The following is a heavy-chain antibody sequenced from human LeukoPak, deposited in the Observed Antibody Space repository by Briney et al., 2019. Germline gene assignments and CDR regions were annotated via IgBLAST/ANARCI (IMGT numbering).Heavy chain of an antibody. CDR2: INPNSGGT. V-gene: IGHV1-2*02. CDR1: GYTFTGYY. Sequence: GASVKVSCKASGYTFTGYYMHWVRQAPGQGLEWMGWINPNSGGTNYAQKFQGRVTMTRNTSISTAYMELSSLRSEDTAVYYCARGGSGIAAAGTNYWGQGTLVTVSS. CDR3: ARGGSGIAAAGTNY. D-gene: IGHD6-13*01. J-gene: IGHJ4*02.